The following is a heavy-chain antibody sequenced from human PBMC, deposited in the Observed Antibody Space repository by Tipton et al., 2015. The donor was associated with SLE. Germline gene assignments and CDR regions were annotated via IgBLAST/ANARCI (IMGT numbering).Heavy chain of an antibody. CDR2: IYYSGST. Sequence: GSLRLSCTVSGGSISSSSYYWGWIRQPPGKGLEWIGSIYYSGSTYYNPSLKSRVTISVDTSKNQFSLKLSSVTAADTAVYYCAKSCRHGGAAGTCFDYWGQGTLVTVSS. CDR3: AKSCRHGGAAGTCFDY. J-gene: IGHJ4*02. V-gene: IGHV4-39*07. D-gene: IGHD6-13*01. CDR1: GGSISSSSYY.